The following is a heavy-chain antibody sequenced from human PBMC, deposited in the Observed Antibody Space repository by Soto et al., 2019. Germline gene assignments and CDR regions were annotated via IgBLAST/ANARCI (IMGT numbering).Heavy chain of an antibody. J-gene: IGHJ6*02. Sequence: SETLSLTDTVSGGSVSIGSCYWSWIRQPPGKGLEWIGYIYYSGSTNYNPSLKSRVTISVDTSKNQFSLKLSSVTAADTAVYYCASEQLGRPYPDYYYYYGMDVWGQGTTVTVSS. CDR1: GGSVSIGSCY. V-gene: IGHV4-61*01. CDR3: ASEQLGRPYPDYYYYYGMDV. CDR2: IYYSGST. D-gene: IGHD6-13*01.